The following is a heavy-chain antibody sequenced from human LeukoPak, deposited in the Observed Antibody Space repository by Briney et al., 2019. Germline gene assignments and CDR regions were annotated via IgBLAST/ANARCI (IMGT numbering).Heavy chain of an antibody. Sequence: ASVKVSCKASGYTFTGYYMHWVRQAPGQGLEWMGWINPNSGGTNYAQKFQGRVTMTRDTSISTAYMELSRLRSDDTAVYYCARDPTYYYDSSGYLNWFDPWGQGTLVTVSS. J-gene: IGHJ5*02. CDR1: GYTFTGYY. CDR2: INPNSGGT. V-gene: IGHV1-2*02. CDR3: ARDPTYYYDSSGYLNWFDP. D-gene: IGHD3-22*01.